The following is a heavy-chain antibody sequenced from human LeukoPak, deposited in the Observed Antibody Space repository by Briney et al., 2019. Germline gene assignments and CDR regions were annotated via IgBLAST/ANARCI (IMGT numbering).Heavy chain of an antibody. D-gene: IGHD2/OR15-2a*01. J-gene: IGHJ3*02. CDR1: GFTFSNYG. Sequence: PGGSLRLSCAASGFTFSNYGMSWVRQAPGKGLEWVSAISGSGVTTYYADSVKGRFTISRDNAKNTLYLQMNSLRAEDTAVYYCAREFKLSAFDIWGQGTMVTVSS. V-gene: IGHV3-23*01. CDR3: AREFKLSAFDI. CDR2: ISGSGVTT.